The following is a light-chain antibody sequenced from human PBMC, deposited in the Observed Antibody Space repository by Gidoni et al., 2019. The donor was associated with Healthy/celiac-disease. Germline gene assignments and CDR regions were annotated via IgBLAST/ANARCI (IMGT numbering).Light chain of an antibody. Sequence: IVLTQSPATLSLSPGERATLSCRASQSVSSYLAWYQQKPGQAPRLLIYDASNRATGIPARFSGSGYGTDFTLTSRSLEPEDFAVYYCQQRSNWPPFTFGPGTKVDIK. V-gene: IGKV3-11*01. CDR2: DAS. CDR1: QSVSSY. J-gene: IGKJ3*01. CDR3: QQRSNWPPFT.